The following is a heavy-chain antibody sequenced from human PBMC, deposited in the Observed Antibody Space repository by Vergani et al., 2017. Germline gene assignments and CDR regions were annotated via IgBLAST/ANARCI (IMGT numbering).Heavy chain of an antibody. D-gene: IGHD2-21*01. V-gene: IGHV4-61*02. Sequence: QVQLQESGPGLVKPSQTLSLTCTVSGGSFSTGGQSWTWLRQSAGKGLEWIGRIYTSGATNYNPSLRSRAIMSADASKKQFSLKLTSVTAADAAVYYCARDGGEYDKESLDVWGQGTKVTVTS. CDR1: GGSFSTGGQS. CDR3: ARDGGEYDKESLDV. J-gene: IGHJ3*01. CDR2: IYTSGAT.